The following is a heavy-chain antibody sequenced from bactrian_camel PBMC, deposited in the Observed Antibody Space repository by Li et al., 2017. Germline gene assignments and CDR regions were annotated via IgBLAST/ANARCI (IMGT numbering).Heavy chain of an antibody. CDR2: ISSGRGI. Sequence: HVQLVESGGGLVQPGGSLRLSCVASGFAFSNYPMGWFRQGPGKGREGVAAISSGRGIIYSTSVKGRFTISRDNAKNILYLQMNNLKTDDTAAYYCAADPYGGSWYLTYWGQGTQVTVS. D-gene: IGHD6*01. J-gene: IGHJ4*01. CDR3: AADPYGGSWYLTY. CDR1: GFAFSNYP. V-gene: IGHV3S53*01.